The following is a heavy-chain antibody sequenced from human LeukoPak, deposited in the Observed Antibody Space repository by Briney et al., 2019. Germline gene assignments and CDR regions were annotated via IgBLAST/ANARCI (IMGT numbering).Heavy chain of an antibody. CDR2: ISAYNGNT. D-gene: IGHD1-26*01. V-gene: IGHV1-18*01. CDR3: ARASWSHGFRAPNDY. Sequence: ASVKVSCKASGYTFTSYGISWVRQAPGQGLEWMGWISAYNGNTNYAQKLQGRVTVTTDTSTSTAYMELRSLRSDDTAVYYCARASWSHGFRAPNDYWGQGTLVTVSS. CDR1: GYTFTSYG. J-gene: IGHJ4*02.